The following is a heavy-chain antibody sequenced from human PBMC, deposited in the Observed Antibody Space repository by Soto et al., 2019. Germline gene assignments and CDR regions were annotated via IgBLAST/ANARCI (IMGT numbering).Heavy chain of an antibody. CDR3: ARDRDYYDRSGYYQFDY. V-gene: IGHV1-69*01. J-gene: IGHJ4*02. D-gene: IGHD3-22*01. CDR1: GGTFSSYA. CDR2: IIPIFGTA. Sequence: QVQLVQSGAEVKKPGSSVKVSCKASGGTFSSYAISWVRQAPGQGLEWMGGIIPIFGTANYAQKFQGRVRITADESTSTAEMEMSSLRSEDTAVYYCARDRDYYDRSGYYQFDYWVQGTLVTVSS.